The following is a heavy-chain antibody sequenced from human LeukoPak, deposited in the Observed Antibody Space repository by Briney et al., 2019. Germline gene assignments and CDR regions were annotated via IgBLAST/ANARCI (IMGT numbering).Heavy chain of an antibody. D-gene: IGHD1-26*01. CDR1: GFTFTSYA. J-gene: IGHJ4*02. Sequence: GGSLRLSCAASGFTFTSYAMNWVRQAPGKGLEWVSGISGSGGSTYYADSVKGRFSISRDNSKNTLYLQLNSLRVEDAAEYYCAKAHGGSYHSGIDWGQGTLVIVSS. V-gene: IGHV3-23*01. CDR3: AKAHGGSYHSGID. CDR2: ISGSGGST.